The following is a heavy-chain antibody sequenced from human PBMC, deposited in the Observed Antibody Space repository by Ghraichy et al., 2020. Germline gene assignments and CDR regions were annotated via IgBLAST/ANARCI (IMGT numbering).Heavy chain of an antibody. CDR2: ISSSSKTI. D-gene: IGHD3-10*01. V-gene: IGHV3-48*01. Sequence: LSLTCAASDFIFSTYNMNWVRQAPGRGLEWVSYISSSSKTIHYADSVKGRFTVSRDNAKSSLYLQMNSLRVEDTAVYYCARGYGSGRNWFDPWGQGTLVTVSS. CDR1: DFIFSTYN. J-gene: IGHJ5*02. CDR3: ARGYGSGRNWFDP.